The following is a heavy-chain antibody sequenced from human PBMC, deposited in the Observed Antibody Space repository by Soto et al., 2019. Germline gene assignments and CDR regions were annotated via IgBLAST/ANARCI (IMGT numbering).Heavy chain of an antibody. J-gene: IGHJ6*02. V-gene: IGHV3-48*01. CDR1: GFTFSTYS. CDR2: ISSSSSTI. D-gene: IGHD3-10*01. Sequence: PGGSLRLSCAASGFTFSTYSMNWVRQAPGKGLEWVSYISSSSSTIFYTDSVKGRFTISRDDSKNTAYLQMNSLKTEDTAVYYCTGMVRGLGPADGYYYGMDVWGQGTTVTVSS. CDR3: TGMVRGLGPADGYYYGMDV.